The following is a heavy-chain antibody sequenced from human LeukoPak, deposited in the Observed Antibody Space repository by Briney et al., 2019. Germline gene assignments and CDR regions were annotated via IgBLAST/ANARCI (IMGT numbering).Heavy chain of an antibody. V-gene: IGHV3-33*06. D-gene: IGHD1-26*01. J-gene: IGHJ5*02. Sequence: GGSLRLSCAASGFTFSSYGMHWVRQAPGKGLEWVAVIWYDGSNKYYADSVKGRYTISRDNSKNTLYLQMNSLRAEDTAVYYCAKGPVGSHPAWGQGTPVTVSS. CDR2: IWYDGSNK. CDR1: GFTFSSYG. CDR3: AKGPVGSHPA.